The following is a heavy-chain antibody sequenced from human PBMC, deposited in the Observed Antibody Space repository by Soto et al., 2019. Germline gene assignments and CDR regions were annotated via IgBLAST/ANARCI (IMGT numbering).Heavy chain of an antibody. D-gene: IGHD7-27*01. CDR1: GFTFSSYW. J-gene: IGHJ4*02. CDR2: IKQDGSEK. CDR3: ARGPLLGSGRYLDD. Sequence: GGSLRLSCAASGFTFSSYWMSWVRQAPGKGLEWVANIKQDGSEKYYEDSVKGRFTISRDNAKNSLYLQMNSLTAEDTAVYYCARGPLLGSGRYLDDWGKGTLVTVSS. V-gene: IGHV3-7*04.